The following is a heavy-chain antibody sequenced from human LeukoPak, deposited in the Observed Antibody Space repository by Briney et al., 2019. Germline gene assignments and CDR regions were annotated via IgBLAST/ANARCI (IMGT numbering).Heavy chain of an antibody. CDR2: MNPNSGNT. CDR3: PRVTRISGSYGY. J-gene: IGHJ4*02. D-gene: IGHD1-26*01. CDR1: GYTFTSYD. Sequence: GASVKVSCKASGYTFTSYDINWVRQATGQGLEWMGWMNPNSGNTGYAQKFQGRVSITSNTSISTAYIQLSSLSSEDTAGYYYPRVTRISGSYGYWGQGTLVTVSS. V-gene: IGHV1-8*01.